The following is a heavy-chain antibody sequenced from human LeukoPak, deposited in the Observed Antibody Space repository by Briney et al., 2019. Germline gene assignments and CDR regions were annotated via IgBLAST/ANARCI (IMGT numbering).Heavy chain of an antibody. J-gene: IGHJ6*02. CDR1: GFTFSIYA. V-gene: IGHV3-64D*06. CDR3: VNLGQWLVPDYYYGMDV. D-gene: IGHD6-19*01. CDR2: ISDNGGST. Sequence: GGALRLSCSASGFTFSIYAVDWVRQAPGKGLEYVSGISDNGGSTYYADSVKGRFTISRDNSKNTLYLQMSSLTHEDTARYYCVNLGQWLVPDYYYGMDVWGQGTTVTV.